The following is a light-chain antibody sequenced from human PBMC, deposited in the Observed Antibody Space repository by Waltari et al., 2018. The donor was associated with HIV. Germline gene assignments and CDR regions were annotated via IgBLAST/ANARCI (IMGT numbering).Light chain of an antibody. CDR1: SSDVGAYNS. J-gene: IGLJ2*01. V-gene: IGLV2-8*01. Sequence: QSALTQPPSAPGSPGQSVPLSCTRTSSDVGAYNSVSWFQQHPGKAPKLMIYDVTKRPSGVPDRFSGSKSGNTASLTVSGLQAEDEADYYCASHAGSKDVFGGGTRLTVL. CDR3: ASHAGSKDV. CDR2: DVT.